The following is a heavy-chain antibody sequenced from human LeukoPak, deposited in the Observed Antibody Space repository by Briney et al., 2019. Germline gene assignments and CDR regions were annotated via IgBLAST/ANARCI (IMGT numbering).Heavy chain of an antibody. J-gene: IGHJ4*02. V-gene: IGHV1-69*06. CDR1: GGTFSSYA. Sequence: GSSVKVSCKASGGTFSSYAISWVRQASGQGLEWMGGIIPIFGTANYAQKFQGRVTITADKSTSTAYMELSSLRSEDTAVYYCARGGYSSGWCSSEIDYWGQGTLVTVSS. CDR2: IIPIFGTA. D-gene: IGHD6-19*01. CDR3: ARGGYSSGWCSSEIDY.